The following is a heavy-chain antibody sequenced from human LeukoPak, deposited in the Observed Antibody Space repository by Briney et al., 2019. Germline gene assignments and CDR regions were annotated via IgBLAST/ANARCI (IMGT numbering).Heavy chain of an antibody. V-gene: IGHV4-59*01. Sequence: KPSETLSLTCTVSGGSISSYYWGWIRQPPGKGLEWIGYIYYSGSTYYNPSLKSRVTISVDTSTNQFSLKLRSVTAADTAVYYCARGRDGYNYRFFDYWGQGTLVTVSS. D-gene: IGHD5-24*01. CDR1: GGSISSYY. J-gene: IGHJ4*02. CDR3: ARGRDGYNYRFFDY. CDR2: IYYSGST.